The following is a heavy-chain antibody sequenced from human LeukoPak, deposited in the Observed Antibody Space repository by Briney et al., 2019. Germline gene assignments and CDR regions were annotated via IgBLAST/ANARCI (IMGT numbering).Heavy chain of an antibody. Sequence: GGALRPSCTASGFTFRSYEMNWVRQAPGKGLEGVSYISSTGSTIYYADSLRGGLTISRENANNSLYLQMNSLRAEHTAVYYCAKGTRQYSYYYFDYWGQGTLVTVSS. J-gene: IGHJ4*02. CDR3: AKGTRQYSYYYFDY. CDR2: ISSTGSTI. D-gene: IGHD1-14*01. CDR1: GFTFRSYE. V-gene: IGHV3-48*03.